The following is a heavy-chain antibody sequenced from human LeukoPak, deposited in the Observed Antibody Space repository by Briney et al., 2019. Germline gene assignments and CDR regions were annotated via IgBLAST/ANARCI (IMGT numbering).Heavy chain of an antibody. CDR1: GGSISSGGYY. Sequence: PSETLSLTRTVSGGSISSGGYYWSWIRQHPGKGLEWIGYIYYSGSTYYNPSLKSRVTISVDTSKNQFSLKLSSVTAADTAVYYCARDKGVTTGWSDAFDIWGQGTMVTVSS. CDR3: ARDKGVTTGWSDAFDI. CDR2: IYYSGST. V-gene: IGHV4-31*03. J-gene: IGHJ3*02. D-gene: IGHD4-17*01.